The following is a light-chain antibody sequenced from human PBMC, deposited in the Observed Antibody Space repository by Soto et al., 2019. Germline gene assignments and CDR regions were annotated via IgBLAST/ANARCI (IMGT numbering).Light chain of an antibody. CDR1: SSDVGGYNY. CDR3: NSYTGSSTFV. J-gene: IGLJ1*01. Sequence: QSALTQPASVSGSPGQSITISCTGTSSDVGGYNYVSWYQHHPGKAPELMMYEVRNRPSGVSNRFSGSRSGNTASLTISGLQSEDEAEYYCNSYTGSSTFVFGTGTKVTVL. CDR2: EVR. V-gene: IGLV2-14*01.